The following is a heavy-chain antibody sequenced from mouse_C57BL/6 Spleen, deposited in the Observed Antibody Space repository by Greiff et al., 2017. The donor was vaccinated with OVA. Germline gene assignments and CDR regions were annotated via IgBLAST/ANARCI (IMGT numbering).Heavy chain of an antibody. J-gene: IGHJ3*01. CDR2: ISSGSSTI. Sequence: VQLKESGGGLVKPGGSLKLSCAASGFTFSDYGMHWVRQAPEKGLEWVAYISSGSSTIYYADTVKGRFTISSDNAKNTLFLQMTSLRSEDTAMYYCARNYYGSSPWFAYWGQGTLVTVSA. CDR3: ARNYYGSSPWFAY. D-gene: IGHD1-1*01. CDR1: GFTFSDYG. V-gene: IGHV5-17*01.